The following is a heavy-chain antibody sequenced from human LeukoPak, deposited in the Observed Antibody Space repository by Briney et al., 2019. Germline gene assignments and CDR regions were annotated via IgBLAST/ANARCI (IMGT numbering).Heavy chain of an antibody. D-gene: IGHD3-16*01. CDR2: VSYTGGT. CDR3: ATGDTFIDY. J-gene: IGHJ4*02. Sequence: SETLSLTCTVSGGSITSYYCTWIWQPPGEGPEWSGYVSYTGGTNYNPSLTSRLTISQDTSKNQFSLKLTSVSAADTAVYYCATGDTFIDYWGQGTLVTLSS. V-gene: IGHV4-59*01. CDR1: GGSITSYY.